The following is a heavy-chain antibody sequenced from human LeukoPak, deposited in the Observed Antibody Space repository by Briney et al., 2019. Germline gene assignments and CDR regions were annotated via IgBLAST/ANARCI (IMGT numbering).Heavy chain of an antibody. CDR1: EFTFSEYY. Sequence: RGSLRLSCAASEFTFSEYYMSWVRQAPGKGLEWVSYISYSGDTKYYADSVKGRFTVSRDNAKNSLYLQMNSLRAEDTAVYYCGRLGIITAAGSNDYWGQGTLVTVSS. CDR3: GRLGIITAAGSNDY. D-gene: IGHD6-13*01. V-gene: IGHV3-11*01. J-gene: IGHJ4*02. CDR2: ISYSGDTK.